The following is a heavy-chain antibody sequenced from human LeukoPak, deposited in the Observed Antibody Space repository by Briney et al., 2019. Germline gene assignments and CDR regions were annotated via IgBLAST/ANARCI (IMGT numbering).Heavy chain of an antibody. CDR3: ARATYNWNSYYFDY. J-gene: IGHJ4*02. CDR1: GFTFSNAW. CDR2: IWYDGSNK. D-gene: IGHD1-7*01. Sequence: PGGSLRLSCAASGFTFSNAWMSWVRQAPGKGLEWVAVIWYDGSNKYYADSVKGRFTISRDNSKNTLYLQMNSLRAEDTAVYYCARATYNWNSYYFDYWGQGTLVTVSS. V-gene: IGHV3-33*08.